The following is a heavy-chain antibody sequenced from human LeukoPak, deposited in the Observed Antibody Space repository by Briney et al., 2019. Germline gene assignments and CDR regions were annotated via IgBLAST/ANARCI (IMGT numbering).Heavy chain of an antibody. J-gene: IGHJ4*02. Sequence: ASVKVSCKASVYTFTCYYLHWVRPPPGQGLDWMGRINPNSGGTNSAQKFQGRVTMTRDTSISTAYMKLSRLTSDDTAVYYCARDPAPYGDYAADYWGQGTLVTVSS. D-gene: IGHD4-17*01. CDR1: VYTFTCYY. CDR2: INPNSGGT. V-gene: IGHV1-2*06. CDR3: ARDPAPYGDYAADY.